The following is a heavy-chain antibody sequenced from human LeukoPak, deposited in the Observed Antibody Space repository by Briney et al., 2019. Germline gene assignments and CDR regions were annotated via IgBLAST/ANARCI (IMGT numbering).Heavy chain of an antibody. CDR3: AKHRGMGATTVIDY. Sequence: QPGGSLRLSCAVSGLSFHSYPVRACRQAPGKGLQWVSAISGSATRTLYSDSVEGRFTLSRDNSKNSLYLQMKSLGCEDAAIYLCAKHRGMGATTVIDYWGQGTLVSVSS. J-gene: IGHJ4*02. V-gene: IGHV3-23*01. CDR2: ISGSATRT. CDR1: GLSFHSYP. D-gene: IGHD1-26*01.